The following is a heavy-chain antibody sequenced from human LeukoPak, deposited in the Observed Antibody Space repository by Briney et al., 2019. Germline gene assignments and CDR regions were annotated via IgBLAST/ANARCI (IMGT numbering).Heavy chain of an antibody. D-gene: IGHD3-16*02. CDR2: ISGSGDST. J-gene: IGHJ5*02. CDR1: GFTFSTYA. Sequence: PGGSLRLSCAASGFTFSTYAVNWVRQAPGKGLEWVSTISGSGDSTYYADSVKGRFTISRDNSKDTLYLQMSSVRVEDTALYYCARDDAIEGGYLDHWGQGTLVTVSS. V-gene: IGHV3-23*01. CDR3: ARDDAIEGGYLDH.